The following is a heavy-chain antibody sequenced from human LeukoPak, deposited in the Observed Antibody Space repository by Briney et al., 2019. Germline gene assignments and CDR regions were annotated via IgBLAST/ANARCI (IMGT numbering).Heavy chain of an antibody. V-gene: IGHV3-33*01. Sequence: GGSLGLSCAASGFTFSSYGMHWVRQAPGKGLEWVAVIWYDGSNKYCADSVKGRFTISRDNSKNTLYLQMNSLRAEDTAVYYCARGFPRRGLDYWGQGTLVTVSS. D-gene: IGHD3-10*01. CDR1: GFTFSSYG. CDR2: IWYDGSNK. J-gene: IGHJ4*02. CDR3: ARGFPRRGLDY.